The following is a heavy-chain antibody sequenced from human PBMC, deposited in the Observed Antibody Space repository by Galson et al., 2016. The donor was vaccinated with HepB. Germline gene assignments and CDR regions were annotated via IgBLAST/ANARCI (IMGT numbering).Heavy chain of an antibody. CDR2: INSDGGVT. CDR3: VRGFTPAFDS. J-gene: IGHJ4*02. CDR1: GFTCSSYW. V-gene: IGHV3-74*01. Sequence: SLRRSCAASGFTCSSYWMHWVRQAPGKGLVWVSRINSDGGVTSYADSVKGRFTIARDSARATLVLPMNTLKAEDTAVYYCVRGFTPAFDSWGQGTLVTVSS. D-gene: IGHD2-2*01.